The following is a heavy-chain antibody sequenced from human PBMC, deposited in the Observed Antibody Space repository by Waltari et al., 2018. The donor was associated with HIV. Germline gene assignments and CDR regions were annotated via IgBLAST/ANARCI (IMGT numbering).Heavy chain of an antibody. CDR3: ARGLDSSGYYYGLGDAFDI. D-gene: IGHD3-22*01. V-gene: IGHV4-31*03. CDR1: GGSISRGDYY. J-gene: IGHJ3*02. CDR2: IYYTGST. Sequence: QVQLQESGPGLVKPSQTLSLSCTVSGGSISRGDYYWSWIRQHPGKGLEWIGYIYYTGSTYYNSSLKSRVTISVDMSKNQFSLKLTSVTAADTAVYYCARGLDSSGYYYGLGDAFDIWGQGTMVTVSS.